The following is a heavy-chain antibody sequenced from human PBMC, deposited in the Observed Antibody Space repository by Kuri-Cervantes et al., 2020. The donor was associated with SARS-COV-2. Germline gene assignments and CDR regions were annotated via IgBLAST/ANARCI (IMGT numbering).Heavy chain of an antibody. D-gene: IGHD3-10*01. CDR1: GYSISSGYY. CDR3: ARYRAFGAWADAFDI. J-gene: IGHJ3*02. Sequence: SETLSLTCTVSGYSISSGYYWGWIRQPSGKGLEWIGSIYHSGSTYYNPSLKSRVTISVDTSKNQFSLKLSSVTAADTAVYYCARYRAFGAWADAFDIWGQGTMVTVSS. CDR2: IYHSGST. V-gene: IGHV4-38-2*02.